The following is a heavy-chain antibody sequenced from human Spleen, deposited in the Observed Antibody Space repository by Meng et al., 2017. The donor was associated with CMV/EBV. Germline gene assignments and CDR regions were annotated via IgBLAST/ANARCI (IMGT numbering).Heavy chain of an antibody. Sequence: GESLKISCAASGFTFSSYAMHWVRQAPGKGLEWVAVISYDGSNKYYADSVRGRFTISRDNAKNTLYLQMNSPRAEDTAVYYCAREWPSGGALLDYWGRGALVTVSS. CDR1: GFTFSSYA. CDR2: ISYDGSNK. V-gene: IGHV3-30-3*01. J-gene: IGHJ4*02. D-gene: IGHD2-15*01. CDR3: AREWPSGGALLDY.